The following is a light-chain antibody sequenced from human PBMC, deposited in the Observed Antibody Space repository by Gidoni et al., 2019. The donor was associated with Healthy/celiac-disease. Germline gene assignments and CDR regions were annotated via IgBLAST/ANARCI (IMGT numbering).Light chain of an antibody. V-gene: IGKV3-11*01. Sequence: EIVLTQSPATLSLSPGERATLSCRASPIVSSYLAWYQQQPGHAPRLLIYDASHRATGIPARCSGSGSGTDFTLTISGLEPEDFAVYYCQQRSNWQTFGQGTKVEIK. CDR2: DAS. CDR1: PIVSSY. J-gene: IGKJ1*01. CDR3: QQRSNWQT.